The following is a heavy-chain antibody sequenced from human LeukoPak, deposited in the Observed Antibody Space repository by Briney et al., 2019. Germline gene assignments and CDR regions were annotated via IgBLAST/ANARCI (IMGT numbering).Heavy chain of an antibody. CDR1: GFTFSSYA. CDR3: ARRGESTNYGDYRFDS. D-gene: IGHD4-17*01. J-gene: IGHJ4*02. V-gene: IGHV3-23*01. Sequence: GGSLRLSCAASGFTFSSYAMSWVRQAPGKGLEWVSATSDSGGNTYYADFVKGRFTISRDNSKSTLYLQMNSLRAEDTAVYYCARRGESTNYGDYRFDSWGQGTLVTDSS. CDR2: TSDSGGNT.